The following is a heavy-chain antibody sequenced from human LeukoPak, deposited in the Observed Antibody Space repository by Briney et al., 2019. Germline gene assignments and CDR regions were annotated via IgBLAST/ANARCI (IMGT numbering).Heavy chain of an antibody. CDR3: AKEARGYFDY. V-gene: IGHV3-21*04. J-gene: IGHJ4*02. Sequence: PGGSLRLSCAASGFLFNTFGMHWVRQAPGKGLEWVSSISSSSSYKFYADSLKGRFTISRDNSKNTLYLQMNSLRAEDTAVYYCAKEARGYFDYWGQGTLVTVSS. CDR1: GFLFNTFG. D-gene: IGHD3-16*01. CDR2: ISSSSSYK.